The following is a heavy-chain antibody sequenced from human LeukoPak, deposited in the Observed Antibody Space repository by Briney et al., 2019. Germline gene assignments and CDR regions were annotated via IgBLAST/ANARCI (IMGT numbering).Heavy chain of an antibody. V-gene: IGHV3-43*02. Sequence: PGGSLRLSCAASGFTFDDYAMHWVRQAPGKGLEWVSLISGGGGSTYYADSVKGRFTISRDNSKNSLYLQMNSLRTEDTALYYCAKDMSCSGGSCYSFDYWGQGTLVTVSS. D-gene: IGHD2-15*01. CDR1: GFTFDDYA. CDR3: AKDMSCSGGSCYSFDY. J-gene: IGHJ4*02. CDR2: ISGGGGST.